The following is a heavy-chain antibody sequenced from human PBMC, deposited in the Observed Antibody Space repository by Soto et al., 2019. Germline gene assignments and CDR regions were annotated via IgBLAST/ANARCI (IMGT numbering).Heavy chain of an antibody. Sequence: PSETLSLTCTVSGGSVSSGSYYWSWIRQPPGKGLEWIGYIYYSGSTNYNPSLKSRVTISVDTSKNQFSLKLSSVTAADTAVYYCARSYDFWSGYSDYWGQGTLVTVSS. V-gene: IGHV4-61*01. J-gene: IGHJ4*02. D-gene: IGHD3-3*01. CDR2: IYYSGST. CDR1: GGSVSSGSYY. CDR3: ARSYDFWSGYSDY.